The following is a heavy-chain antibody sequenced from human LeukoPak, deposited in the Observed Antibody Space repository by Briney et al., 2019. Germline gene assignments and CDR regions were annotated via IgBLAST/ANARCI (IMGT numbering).Heavy chain of an antibody. Sequence: GGSLRLSCAASGFTFSSYSMNWVRQAPGKGLEWVSSISSSSSYIYYADSVKGRFTISRDNAKNSLYLQMNSLRAEDTAVYYCARDIREQGLAIAFDIWGQGTMVIVSS. V-gene: IGHV3-21*01. CDR1: GFTFSSYS. D-gene: IGHD6-19*01. CDR3: ARDIREQGLAIAFDI. J-gene: IGHJ3*02. CDR2: ISSSSSYI.